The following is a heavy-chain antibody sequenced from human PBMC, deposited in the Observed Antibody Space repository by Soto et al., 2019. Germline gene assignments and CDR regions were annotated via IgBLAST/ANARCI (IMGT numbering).Heavy chain of an antibody. CDR3: ARTGYYDFWSGYPHYFDY. D-gene: IGHD3-3*01. V-gene: IGHV3-48*01. J-gene: IGHJ4*02. CDR1: GFTFSSYS. CDR2: ISSSSSTI. Sequence: GGSLRLSCAASGFTFSSYSMNWVRQAPGKGLEWVSYISSSSSTIYYADSVKGRFTISRDNAKNSLYLQMNSLRVEDTAVYYFARTGYYDFWSGYPHYFDYWGQGTLVTVSS.